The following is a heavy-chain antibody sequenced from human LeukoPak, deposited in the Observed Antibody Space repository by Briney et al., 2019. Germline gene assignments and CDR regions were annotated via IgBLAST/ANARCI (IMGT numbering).Heavy chain of an antibody. CDR1: GGSISSYY. D-gene: IGHD6-6*01. Sequence: PSETLSLTCTVSGGSISSYYWSWIRQPPGKGLEWIGYIYYSGSTNYNPSLKSRVTISVDSSKNQFSLKLSSVTAADTAVYYCARYDPQLVYWGQGTLVTVSS. CDR3: ARYDPQLVY. V-gene: IGHV4-59*08. J-gene: IGHJ4*02. CDR2: IYYSGST.